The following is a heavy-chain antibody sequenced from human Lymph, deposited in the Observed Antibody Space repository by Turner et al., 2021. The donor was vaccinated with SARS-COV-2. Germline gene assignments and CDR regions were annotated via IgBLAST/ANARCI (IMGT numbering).Heavy chain of an antibody. J-gene: IGHJ6*02. CDR2: IILMLGKA. CDR1: GGTFSSSA. Sequence: QVQLVQSGAEVQKPGSSVKVSCKASGGTFSSSAISWVRQAPGQGLEWMGWIILMLGKANYEQKFQVRVTITPDKSTSTAYMGLGSRRCNDADVYYCARIVAPGLGGGVYYDYYGRDVWGQGTTVTVSS. D-gene: IGHD2-2*01. V-gene: IGHV1-69*04. CDR3: ARIVAPGLGGGVYYDYYGRDV.